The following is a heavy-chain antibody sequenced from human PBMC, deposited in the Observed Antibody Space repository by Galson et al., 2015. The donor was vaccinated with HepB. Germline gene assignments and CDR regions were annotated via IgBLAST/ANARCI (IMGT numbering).Heavy chain of an antibody. V-gene: IGHV3-33*01. D-gene: IGHD6-19*01. J-gene: IGHJ4*02. CDR1: GFTFSSYG. Sequence: SLRLSCATSGFTFSSYGMHWVRQAPGKGLEWVAVIWYDGNNKYYGDSVKGRFTISRDNSKNTLYLQMNSLRAEDTAVYYCAREDSSGRYLSAFDYWGQGTLVTVSS. CDR2: IWYDGNNK. CDR3: AREDSSGRYLSAFDY.